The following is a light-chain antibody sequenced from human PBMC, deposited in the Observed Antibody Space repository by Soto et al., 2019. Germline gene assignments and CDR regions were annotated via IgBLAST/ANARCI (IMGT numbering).Light chain of an antibody. CDR1: TSDVGSYDS. V-gene: IGLV2-14*02. Sequence: QSALTQPASVSASPGQSVTISCTGATSDVGSYDSVSWYQQYPGKAPKLMLYEGGKRPSGISSRFSGSKSGNTASLTISGLQAEDEADYYCSSYTTSSTWVFGGGTKLTVL. J-gene: IGLJ3*02. CDR3: SSYTTSSTWV. CDR2: EGG.